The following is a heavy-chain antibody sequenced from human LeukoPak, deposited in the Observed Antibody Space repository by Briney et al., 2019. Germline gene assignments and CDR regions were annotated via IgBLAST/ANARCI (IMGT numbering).Heavy chain of an antibody. CDR1: GGSISSYY. J-gene: IGHJ6*03. CDR3: ARTMWEGQLLYYYYYYMDV. CDR2: IYTSGST. V-gene: IGHV4-4*07. Sequence: SETLSLTCTVSGGSISSYYWSWIREPAGKGLEWIGRIYTSGSTNYNPTLKSRVTMSVDTSKNQFSLKLSSGTAADTAVYYCARTMWEGQLLYYYYYYMDVWGKGTTVTVSS. D-gene: IGHD2-2*01.